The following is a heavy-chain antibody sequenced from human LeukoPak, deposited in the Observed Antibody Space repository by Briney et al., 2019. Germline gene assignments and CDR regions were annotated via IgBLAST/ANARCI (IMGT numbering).Heavy chain of an antibody. CDR3: ARARGAYYGSGSYYPSSSYFDY. D-gene: IGHD3-10*01. J-gene: IGHJ4*02. CDR1: GGSFSGYY. V-gene: IGHV4-34*01. CDR2: INHSGST. Sequence: SETLSLTCAVYGGSFSGYYWSWIRQPPGKWLEWLGEINHSGSTNYNPSLKSRVTISVDTSKNQFSLKLSSVTAADMAVYYCARARGAYYGSGSYYPSSSYFDYWGQGTLVTVSS.